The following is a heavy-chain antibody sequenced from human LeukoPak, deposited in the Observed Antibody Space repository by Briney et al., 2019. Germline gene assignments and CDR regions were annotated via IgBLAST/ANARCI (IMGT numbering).Heavy chain of an antibody. CDR3: ARGGEKGWFDP. J-gene: IGHJ5*02. V-gene: IGHV1-2*02. CDR2: ITPNSGYT. CDR1: GYTFTDYF. D-gene: IGHD3-10*01. Sequence: VASVKVSCKASGYTFTDYFIHWVRQAPGQGLGWMGGITPNSGYTNYAQKFRGRVTVTRDTSISTAYVELSRLTSDDTAVYYCARGGEKGWFDPWGQGTLVTVSS.